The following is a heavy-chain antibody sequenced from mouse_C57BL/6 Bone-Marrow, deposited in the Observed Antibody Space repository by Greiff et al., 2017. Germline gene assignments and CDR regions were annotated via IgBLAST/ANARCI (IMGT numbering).Heavy chain of an antibody. CDR2: IHPNSGST. J-gene: IGHJ2*01. CDR3: ASYGSSYRGG. Sequence: QVQLQQSGAELVRPGASVKLSCKASGYTFTSYWMHWVKQRPGQGLEWIGMIHPNSGSTNYNEKFKSKATLTVDKSSSTAYMQLSSLTSEDSAVYYCASYGSSYRGGWGQGTTLTVSS. CDR1: GYTFTSYW. V-gene: IGHV1-64*01. D-gene: IGHD1-1*01.